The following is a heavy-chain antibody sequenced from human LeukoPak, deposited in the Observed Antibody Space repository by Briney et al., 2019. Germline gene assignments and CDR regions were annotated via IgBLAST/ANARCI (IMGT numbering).Heavy chain of an antibody. CDR1: GGSISSGGYY. CDR3: ARASYYGSVRFDY. J-gene: IGHJ4*02. V-gene: IGHV4-31*03. CDR2: IYYSGST. Sequence: SETLSLTCTVSGGSISSGGYYWSWIRQHPGKGLEWIGYIYYSGSTYYNPSLRSRVTISVDTSKNQFSLKLSSVTAADTAVYYCARASYYGSVRFDYWGQGTLVTVSS. D-gene: IGHD3-10*01.